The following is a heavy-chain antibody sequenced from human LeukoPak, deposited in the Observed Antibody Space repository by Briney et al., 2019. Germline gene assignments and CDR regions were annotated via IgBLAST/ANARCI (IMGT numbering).Heavy chain of an antibody. D-gene: IGHD5-12*01. V-gene: IGHV3-48*03. CDR1: GFTFSSYD. J-gene: IGHJ5*02. Sequence: GGSLRLSCAASGFTFSSYDMNWVRQAPGKGLEWVSSISSDGYTIYYADSVKGRFTISRDNAKNSLFLQMNSLRAEDTAVYYCARVRGYSGYVLGYWLDPWGQGTLVTVSS. CDR2: ISSDGYTI. CDR3: ARVRGYSGYVLGYWLDP.